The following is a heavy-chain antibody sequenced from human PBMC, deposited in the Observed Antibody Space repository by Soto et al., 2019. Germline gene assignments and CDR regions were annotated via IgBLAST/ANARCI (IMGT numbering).Heavy chain of an antibody. V-gene: IGHV4-31*03. CDR3: AASCVGCGGFNYYGMDV. Sequence: SETLSLTCTVSGGSISSGGYYWSWIRQHPGKGLKWIGYIYYSGSTYYNPSLKSRVTISVDTSKNQFSLKLCSVTAADTAVYYCAASCVGCGGFNYYGMDVWGQGTTVTVSS. D-gene: IGHD2-21*01. J-gene: IGHJ6*02. CDR2: IYYSGST. CDR1: GGSISSGGYY.